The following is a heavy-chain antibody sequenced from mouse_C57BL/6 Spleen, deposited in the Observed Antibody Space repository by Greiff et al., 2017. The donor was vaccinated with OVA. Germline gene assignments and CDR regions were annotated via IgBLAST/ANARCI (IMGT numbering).Heavy chain of an antibody. V-gene: IGHV5-4*01. CDR3: ARDFGMVTTVPFAY. CDR1: GFTFSSYA. Sequence: EVQLVESGGGLVKPGGSLKLSCAASGFTFSSYAMSWVRQTPEKRLEWVATISDGGSYTYYPDNVKGRFTISRDNAKNNLYLQMSHLKSEDTAMYYCARDFGMVTTVPFAYWGQGTLVTVSA. D-gene: IGHD2-2*01. J-gene: IGHJ3*01. CDR2: ISDGGSYT.